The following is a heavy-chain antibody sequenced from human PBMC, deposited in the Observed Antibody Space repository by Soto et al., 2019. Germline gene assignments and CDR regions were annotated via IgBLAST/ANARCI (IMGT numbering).Heavy chain of an antibody. CDR3: ARLGGNAYCGGDCYLDP. D-gene: IGHD2-21*02. CDR2: IYYSGST. V-gene: IGHV4-59*01. CDR1: GGSISSYY. J-gene: IGHJ5*02. Sequence: QVQLQESGPGLVKPSETLSLTCTVSGGSISSYYWSWIRQPPGKALECIGCIYYSGSTNYNPSLKSRVTISVDTSKNQFSLKLNSVTAADTAVYYCARLGGNAYCGGDCYLDPWGQGTLVTASS.